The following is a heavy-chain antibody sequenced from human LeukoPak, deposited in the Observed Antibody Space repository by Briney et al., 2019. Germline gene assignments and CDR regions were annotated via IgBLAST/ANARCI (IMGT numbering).Heavy chain of an antibody. J-gene: IGHJ4*02. Sequence: PSETLSLTCTISGGSMSGYYWSWIRQSPGKGLEWMGYIYYSGSTNYNPSLQSRVTISVDTSKNQLSLKLSSVTAADTAVYYCARRTYNWNEYFFDHWGQGTLVTVSS. V-gene: IGHV4-59*08. CDR3: ARRTYNWNEYFFDH. CDR2: IYYSGST. CDR1: GGSMSGYY. D-gene: IGHD1-1*01.